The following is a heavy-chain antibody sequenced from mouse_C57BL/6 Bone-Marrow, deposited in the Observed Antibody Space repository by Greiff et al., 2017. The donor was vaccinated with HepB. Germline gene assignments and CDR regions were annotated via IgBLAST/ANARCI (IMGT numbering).Heavy chain of an antibody. CDR3: AKPAMDY. Sequence: EVKLVESGGGLVKPGGSLKFSCAASGFTFSDYGMHWVRQAPEKGLEWVAYISSGSSTIYYADTVKGRFTISRDNAKNTLFLQMTSLRSEDTAMYYWAKPAMDYWGQGTSVTVSS. J-gene: IGHJ4*01. V-gene: IGHV5-17*01. CDR2: ISSGSSTI. CDR1: GFTFSDYG.